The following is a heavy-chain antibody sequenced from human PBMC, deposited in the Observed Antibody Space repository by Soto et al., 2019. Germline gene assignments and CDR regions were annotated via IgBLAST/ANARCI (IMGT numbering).Heavy chain of an antibody. D-gene: IGHD6-13*01. CDR3: ARDSGSSWYGYDY. CDR2: ISSSSTI. V-gene: IGHV3-48*01. J-gene: IGHJ4*02. Sequence: GGSLRLSCAASGFTFSSYSMNWVRQAPGKGLEWVSYISSSSTIYYADSVKGRFTISRDNAKNSLYLQMNSLRAEDTAVYYCARDSGSSWYGYDYWGQGTLVTVSS. CDR1: GFTFSSYS.